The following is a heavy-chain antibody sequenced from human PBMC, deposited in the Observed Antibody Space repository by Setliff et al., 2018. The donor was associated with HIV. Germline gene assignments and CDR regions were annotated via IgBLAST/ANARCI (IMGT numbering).Heavy chain of an antibody. V-gene: IGHV5-51*01. CDR2: IFPADSDT. J-gene: IGHJ3*01. CDR1: GYSFGDYW. D-gene: IGHD3-22*01. CDR3: ARHRVDTSMLVVKSPGAFDL. Sequence: PGESLKISCRGFGYSFGDYWIGWVRQKPGKGLEWMGIIFPADSDTRVSPSFQGQVSISADRSTYAAFLQWTSLKASDTGMYFCARHRVDTSMLVVKSPGAFDLWGRGTLVTVSS.